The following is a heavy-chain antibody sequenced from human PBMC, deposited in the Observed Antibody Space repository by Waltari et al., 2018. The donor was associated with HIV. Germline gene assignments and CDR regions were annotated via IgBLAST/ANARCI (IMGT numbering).Heavy chain of an antibody. CDR2: ITYDGSNK. CDR3: AKDGYTPTYFDY. D-gene: IGHD1-1*01. J-gene: IGHJ4*02. V-gene: IGHV3-30*02. CDR1: GFTFSSYG. Sequence: QVQLVESGGDVVQPGGSLRLSCAVSGFTFSSYGMHWVRQAPGKGLEWMLFITYDGSNKYYADSVKGRFTISRDSSKNTLYLQMNGLRSEDTAVYYCAKDGYTPTYFDYWGQGTLVTVSS.